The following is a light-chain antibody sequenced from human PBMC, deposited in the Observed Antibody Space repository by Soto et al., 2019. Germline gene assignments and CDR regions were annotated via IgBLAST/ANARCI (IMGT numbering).Light chain of an antibody. CDR1: QIVSSY. CDR2: DAS. V-gene: IGKV3-11*01. CDR3: QQRSNWPPWT. Sequence: EIVLTQSPATLSLSPGERSTLSCRASQIVSSYSAWYQQKPGQAPRLLIYDASNRATGIPARFSGSGSGTDFTLTIRSLLPEDFAVYYCQQRSNWPPWTFGQGTTVDIK. J-gene: IGKJ1*01.